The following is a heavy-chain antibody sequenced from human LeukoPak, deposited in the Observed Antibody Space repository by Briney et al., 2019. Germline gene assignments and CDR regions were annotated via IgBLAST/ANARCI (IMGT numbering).Heavy chain of an antibody. CDR1: GFSVSSNY. D-gene: IGHD1-1*01. J-gene: IGHJ4*02. V-gene: IGHV3-53*01. CDR3: TSGLSVRRSNNTPVDY. Sequence: GGSLRLSCAASGFSVSSNYMSWVRQAPGKGLEWVSFLYSGSTTYYADSVKGRFTISRDSSKNTLYLQMNSLKTEDTAVYYCTSGLSVRRSNNTPVDYWGQGTLVTVSS. CDR2: LYSGSTT.